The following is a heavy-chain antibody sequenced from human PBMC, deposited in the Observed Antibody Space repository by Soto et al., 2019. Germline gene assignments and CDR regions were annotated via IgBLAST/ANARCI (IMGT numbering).Heavy chain of an antibody. D-gene: IGHD3-22*01. CDR3: ARVHSGSDAFDI. Sequence: QVQLQQWGAGLLKPSETLSLTCAVHGGSFSDHYWSWIRQSPGKGLEWIGEINHSGSTNYSPSLKSRVTMSVDTSKNPFSLKLTSVTAADTAVYYCARVHSGSDAFDIWGQGTMVTVSS. J-gene: IGHJ3*02. CDR2: INHSGST. V-gene: IGHV4-34*01. CDR1: GGSFSDHY.